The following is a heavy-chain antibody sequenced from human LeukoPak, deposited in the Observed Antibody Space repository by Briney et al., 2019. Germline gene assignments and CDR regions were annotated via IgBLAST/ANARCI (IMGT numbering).Heavy chain of an antibody. CDR1: GFTFTNYA. Sequence: GGSLRLSCAASGFTFTNYAMTWVRQAPGKGLEWVSSISGSGGNTYYADSVKGRFTISRDNSKNTLYLQMNSLRAEDTAVYYCARELQGGFDYWGQGTLVTVSS. CDR3: ARELQGGFDY. V-gene: IGHV3-23*01. D-gene: IGHD4-11*01. CDR2: ISGSGGNT. J-gene: IGHJ4*02.